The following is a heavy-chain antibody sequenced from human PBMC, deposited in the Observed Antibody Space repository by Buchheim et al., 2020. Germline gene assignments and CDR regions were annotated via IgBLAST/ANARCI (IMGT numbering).Heavy chain of an antibody. V-gene: IGHV3-7*01. D-gene: IGHD6-19*01. CDR1: GFTFSSYW. J-gene: IGHJ1*01. Sequence: EVQLVESGGGLVQPGGSLRLSCAASGFTFSSYWMSWVRQAPGKGLEWVANIKQDGSEKYYVDSVKGRFTISRDNAKNSLYLQMNSLRAEDTAVYYCARTNSSGWYPLAEYFQHWGQGTL. CDR3: ARTNSSGWYPLAEYFQH. CDR2: IKQDGSEK.